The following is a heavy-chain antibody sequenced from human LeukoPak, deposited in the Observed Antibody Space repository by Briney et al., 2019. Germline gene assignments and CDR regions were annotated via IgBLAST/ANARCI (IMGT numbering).Heavy chain of an antibody. CDR1: GYTFTGYY. Sequence: ASVKVSCKASGYTFTGYYMHWVRQAPGQGLEWMGRINPNSGGTNYAQKFQGRVIMTRDTSISTAYMELSRLRSDDTAVYYCARPHRRYCSGGSCYSNPHDAFDIWGQGTMVTVSS. CDR3: ARPHRRYCSGGSCYSNPHDAFDI. J-gene: IGHJ3*02. V-gene: IGHV1-2*06. D-gene: IGHD2-15*01. CDR2: INPNSGGT.